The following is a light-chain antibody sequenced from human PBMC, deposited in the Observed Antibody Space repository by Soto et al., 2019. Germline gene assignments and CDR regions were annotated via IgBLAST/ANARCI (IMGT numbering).Light chain of an antibody. Sequence: DIVMTQSPLSLPVTPGESASISCRSSQSLLHSNGYNYLDWYLQKPGQSPQLLIYLGSNRASGVPDRLSGSGSGTDFTLKISRVEAEDVGVYYCMQGLLTPRTFGQGTKVEIK. J-gene: IGKJ1*01. CDR3: MQGLLTPRT. CDR2: LGS. V-gene: IGKV2-28*01. CDR1: QSLLHSNGYNY.